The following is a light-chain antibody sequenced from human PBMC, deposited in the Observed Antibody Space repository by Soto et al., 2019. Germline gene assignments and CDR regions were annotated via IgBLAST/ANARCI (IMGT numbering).Light chain of an antibody. Sequence: QSALTQPASVSDSPGQSITISCTGTSSDIGGSDHVSWYRQYPGEAPKLIIYDVANRPSGVSHRFSGSKSGNTASLIISGLQREDEADYYCVSYTRTTTLVFGGGTKVTVL. CDR1: SSDIGGSDH. V-gene: IGLV2-14*03. CDR3: VSYTRTTTLV. J-gene: IGLJ2*01. CDR2: DVA.